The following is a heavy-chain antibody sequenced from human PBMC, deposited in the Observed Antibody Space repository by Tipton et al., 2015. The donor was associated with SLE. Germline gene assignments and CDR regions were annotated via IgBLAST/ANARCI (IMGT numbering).Heavy chain of an antibody. V-gene: IGHV3-30*04. J-gene: IGHJ4*02. Sequence: SLRLSCAASGFTFSSYAMHWVRQAPGKGLEWVAVISYDGSNKYYADSVKGRFTISRDNSKNTLYLQMNSLRAEDTAVYYCARERQQWLALDYWGQGTLVTVSS. CDR2: ISYDGSNK. D-gene: IGHD6-19*01. CDR1: GFTFSSYA. CDR3: ARERQQWLALDY.